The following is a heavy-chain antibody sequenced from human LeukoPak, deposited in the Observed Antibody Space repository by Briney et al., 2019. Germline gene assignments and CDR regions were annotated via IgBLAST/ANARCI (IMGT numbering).Heavy chain of an antibody. Sequence: SQTLSLTCTVSGDSVSSGTHYWSWVRQPAGNGLEWIGRVAPSGSISYNPSLTSRVTISVDTSKNHFSLRLNSVTATDTAVYYCVTYRSALSYGMDIWGRGTTVTVS. CDR2: VAPSGSI. CDR3: VTYRSALSYGMDI. V-gene: IGHV4-61*02. CDR1: GDSVSSGTHY. J-gene: IGHJ6*02. D-gene: IGHD6-6*01.